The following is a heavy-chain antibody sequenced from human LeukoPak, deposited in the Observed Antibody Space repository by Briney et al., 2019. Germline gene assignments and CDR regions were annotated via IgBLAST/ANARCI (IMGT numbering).Heavy chain of an antibody. CDR1: GFTFSSYA. CDR3: AKELTVTAIYYYYGMDV. Sequence: PGGSLRLSCATSGFTFSSYAMSWVRQAPGKGLEWVSAISSTGIATYYADSVKGRFTISRDNSKNTLYLQMNSLRAEDTAVYYCAKELTVTAIYYYYGMDVWGQGTTVTVSS. V-gene: IGHV3-23*01. J-gene: IGHJ6*02. D-gene: IGHD2-21*02. CDR2: ISSTGIAT.